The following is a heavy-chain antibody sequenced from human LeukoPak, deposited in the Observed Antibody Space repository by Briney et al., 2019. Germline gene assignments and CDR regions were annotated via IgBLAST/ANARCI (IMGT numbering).Heavy chain of an antibody. D-gene: IGHD1/OR15-1a*01. V-gene: IGHV3-72*01. Sequence: GGSLRLSCAASGFNFSDHYIDWVRQAQGKGLEWVGRSRNKASSYTTEYAASVEGRFTISRDVSESSLYLQMNSLRTEDTAVYYCGRIEIHANNGMDVWGQGTTVTVSS. CDR2: SRNKASSYTT. CDR3: GRIEIHANNGMDV. CDR1: GFNFSDHY. J-gene: IGHJ6*02.